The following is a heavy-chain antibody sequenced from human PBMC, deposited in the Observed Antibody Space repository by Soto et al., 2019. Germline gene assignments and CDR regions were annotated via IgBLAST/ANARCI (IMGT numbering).Heavy chain of an antibody. V-gene: IGHV1-2*02. Sequence: ASVKVSCKASGYTFTAQYLHWVRKAPGEGLEWMGWINPTTGATRYAQKFRGRVTMTRDTSMSTAYLEVRSLRPDDTAVYYCAKGDSSWVSWFDPWGQGTLVTVSS. CDR2: INPTTGAT. D-gene: IGHD6-19*01. CDR3: AKGDSSWVSWFDP. J-gene: IGHJ5*02. CDR1: GYTFTAQY.